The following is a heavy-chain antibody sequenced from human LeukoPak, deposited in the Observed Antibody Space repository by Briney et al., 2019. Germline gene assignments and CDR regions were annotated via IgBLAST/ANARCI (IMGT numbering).Heavy chain of an antibody. CDR2: IYYSGST. D-gene: IGHD6-13*01. CDR3: ARRGIEAAGSWDWFDP. Sequence: SETLSLTCTVSGGSISSYYWSWIRQPPGKGLEWIGYIYYSGSTNYNPSLKSRVTISVDTSKNQFSLKMSSVTAADTAVYFCARRGIEAAGSWDWFDPWGQGTLVTVSS. CDR1: GGSISSYY. J-gene: IGHJ5*02. V-gene: IGHV4-59*12.